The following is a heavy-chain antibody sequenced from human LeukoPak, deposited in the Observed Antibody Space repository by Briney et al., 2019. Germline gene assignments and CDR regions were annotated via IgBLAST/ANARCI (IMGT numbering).Heavy chain of an antibody. Sequence: SETLSLTCAVSGGSISSGGYSWSWIRQPPGKGLEWIGSIYHSGSTYYNPSLKSRVTISLDRSKNHLSLNLSSVTAADTAVYYCAGSHYDYVWGSYRPFDYWGQGTLVTVSS. CDR1: GGSISSGGYS. CDR3: AGSHYDYVWGSYRPFDY. CDR2: IYHSGST. D-gene: IGHD3-16*02. J-gene: IGHJ4*02. V-gene: IGHV4-30-2*01.